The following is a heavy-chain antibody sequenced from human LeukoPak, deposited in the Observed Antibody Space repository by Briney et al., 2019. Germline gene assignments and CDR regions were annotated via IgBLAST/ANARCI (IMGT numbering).Heavy chain of an antibody. CDR3: AKIRRYFDWPSFDY. CDR2: IYNADTT. V-gene: IGHV3-66*01. CDR1: GFTVSSNY. D-gene: IGHD3-9*01. Sequence: PGGSLRLSCAASGFTVSSNYMSWVRQAPGKGLEWVSIIYNADTTYYADSVKGRFTVSRDNSKNTLYPQMNSLRAEDTAVYYCAKIRRYFDWPSFDYWGQGTLVTVSS. J-gene: IGHJ4*02.